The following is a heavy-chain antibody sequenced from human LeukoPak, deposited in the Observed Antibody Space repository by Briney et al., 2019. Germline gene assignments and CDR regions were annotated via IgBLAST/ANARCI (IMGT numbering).Heavy chain of an antibody. J-gene: IGHJ4*02. V-gene: IGHV3-23*01. CDR3: AKVKWPHFDY. Sequence: GGSLRLSCAASGFTFSSYAMSWVRQAPGKGLEWVSAISGSGGSTYYADSVKGRFTISRDNSENAVYLQMNSLRAEDTAVYYCAKVKWPHFDYWGQGILVTVSS. D-gene: IGHD5-12*01. CDR2: ISGSGGST. CDR1: GFTFSSYA.